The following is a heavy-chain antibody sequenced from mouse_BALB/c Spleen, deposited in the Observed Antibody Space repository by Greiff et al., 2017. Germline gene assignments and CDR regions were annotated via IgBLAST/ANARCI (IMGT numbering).Heavy chain of an antibody. V-gene: IGHV5-4*02. J-gene: IGHJ4*01. Sequence: EVQLVESGGGLVKPGGSLKLSCAASGFTFSDYYMYWVRQTPEKRLEWVATISDGGSYTYYPDSVKGRFTISRDNAKNNLYLQMSSLKSEDTAMYYCARERVYYSEGNYAMEYWGQGTSVTVSS. CDR2: ISDGGSYT. CDR3: ARERVYYSEGNYAMEY. CDR1: GFTFSDYY. D-gene: IGHD1-1*01.